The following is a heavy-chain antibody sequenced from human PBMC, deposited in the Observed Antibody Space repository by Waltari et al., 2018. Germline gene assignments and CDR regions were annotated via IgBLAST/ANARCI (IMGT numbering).Heavy chain of an antibody. CDR3: VRDQWFAFDI. J-gene: IGHJ3*02. D-gene: IGHD3-22*01. Sequence: EVQLVESGGGLVQPGASLRLSCAASGFTLRKYSMSWTRPASGKGLEWVANIMTDGREEYYVDSVRGRFTISRDNAKNSLYLQMNSLRPEDTAVYYCVRDQWFAFDIWGQGTMVTVSS. CDR2: IMTDGREE. V-gene: IGHV3-7*01. CDR1: GFTLRKYS.